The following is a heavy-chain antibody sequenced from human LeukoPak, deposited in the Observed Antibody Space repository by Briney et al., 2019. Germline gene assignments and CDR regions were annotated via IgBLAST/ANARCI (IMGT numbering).Heavy chain of an antibody. J-gene: IGHJ6*02. CDR2: IKQDGSKK. CDR1: GFPFSSYW. Sequence: GGSLRLSCVASGFPFSSYWMTWVRQAPGKGLEWVANIKQDGSKKSYVDSVKGRFTISRDNAKNSLYLQMNSLRAEDTALYYCAKDRGYCSGGSCYRYYYYYGMDVWGQGTTVTVSS. CDR3: AKDRGYCSGGSCYRYYYYYGMDV. D-gene: IGHD2-15*01. V-gene: IGHV3-7*03.